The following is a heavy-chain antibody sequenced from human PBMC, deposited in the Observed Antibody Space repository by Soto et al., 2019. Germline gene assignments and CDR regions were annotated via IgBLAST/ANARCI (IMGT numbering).Heavy chain of an antibody. CDR3: ARGVITRGGRGMDV. D-gene: IGHD3-22*01. CDR1: GGTFSSYA. J-gene: IGHJ6*02. CDR2: IIPIFGTA. Sequence: SVKVSCKASGGTFSSYAISWVRQAPGQGLEWMGGIIPIFGTANYAQKFQGRVTITADESTSTAYMELSSLGAEDTAVYYCARGVITRGGRGMDVWGQGTTVTVSS. V-gene: IGHV1-69*13.